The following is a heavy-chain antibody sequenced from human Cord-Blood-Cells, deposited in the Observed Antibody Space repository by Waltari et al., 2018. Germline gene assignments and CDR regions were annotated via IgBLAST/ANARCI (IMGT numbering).Heavy chain of an antibody. CDR1: GFSLSTTELR. D-gene: IGHD3-10*01. V-gene: IGHV2-70D*14. CDR3: ARTFGEYYYGSGSYYFDY. Sequence: QFNLMQSGPALLRPTHTFHLPCTFPGFSLSTTELRLSWTGHPPVTALEWLARIDWDDDKFYSTSLKTRLTISKDTSKNQVVLTMTNMDPVDTATYYCARTFGEYYYGSGSYYFDYWGQGTLVTVSS. CDR2: IDWDDDK. J-gene: IGHJ4*02.